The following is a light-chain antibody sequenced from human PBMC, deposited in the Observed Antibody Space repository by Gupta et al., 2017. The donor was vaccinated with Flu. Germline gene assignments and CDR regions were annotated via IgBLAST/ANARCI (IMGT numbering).Light chain of an antibody. V-gene: IGLV1-44*01. Sequence: QSVLSQPPPASGTPGQSVTLSCSGARSNIGINGVNWYRLLPGTAPKLLIYSNNQRPSGVPDRISGSKSGTSASLAISGLQSDDEADYACAVWDASLSGWVFGGGTKLTVL. CDR1: RSNIGING. J-gene: IGLJ3*02. CDR3: AVWDASLSGWV. CDR2: SNN.